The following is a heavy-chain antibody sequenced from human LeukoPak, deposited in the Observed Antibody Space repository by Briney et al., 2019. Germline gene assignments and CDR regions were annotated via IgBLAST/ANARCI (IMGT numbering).Heavy chain of an antibody. CDR2: ISDSSIST. CDR3: ATHPAWGSFDD. D-gene: IGHD3-16*01. Sequence: GGSLRLSCAASGFTFSSYAMSWVRQPPGKGLEWVSGISDSSISTYYAESVKGRFTISRDNSKNTLYLQMNSLRAEDTALYYCATHPAWGSFDDWGQGTLVTVSA. J-gene: IGHJ4*02. V-gene: IGHV3-23*01. CDR1: GFTFSSYA.